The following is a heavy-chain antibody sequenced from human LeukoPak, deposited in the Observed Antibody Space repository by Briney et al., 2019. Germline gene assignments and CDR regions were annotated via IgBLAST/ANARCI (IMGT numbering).Heavy chain of an antibody. CDR3: ARRDVLRFLEWLPDPYYCYGMDV. CDR1: GYTFTSYD. V-gene: IGHV1-8*01. J-gene: IGHJ6*02. CDR2: MNPNSGNT. D-gene: IGHD3-3*01. Sequence: ASVKVSCKASGYTFTSYDINWVRQATGQGLEWMGWMNPNSGNTGYAQKFQGRVTMTRNTSISTAYMELSSLRSEDTAVYYSARRDVLRFLEWLPDPYYCYGMDVWGQGTTVTVSS.